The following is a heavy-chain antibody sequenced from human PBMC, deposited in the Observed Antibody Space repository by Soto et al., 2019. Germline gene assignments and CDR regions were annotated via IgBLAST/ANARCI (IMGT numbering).Heavy chain of an antibody. CDR1: GFSLTTSGVG. D-gene: IGHD3-3*01. J-gene: IGHJ4*02. CDR3: AHRVLRTVFGLVTTTAIYFDF. Sequence: QITLNESGPTVVRPTETLTLTCRFSGFSLTTSGVGVGWVRQSPGKAPEWLALIYGDDDKRYSESLKSRLTITKDTSKNQVVLTVANLDPTDTATYYCAHRVLRTVFGLVTTTAIYFDFWGQGTPVAVSS. CDR2: IYGDDDK. V-gene: IGHV2-5*02.